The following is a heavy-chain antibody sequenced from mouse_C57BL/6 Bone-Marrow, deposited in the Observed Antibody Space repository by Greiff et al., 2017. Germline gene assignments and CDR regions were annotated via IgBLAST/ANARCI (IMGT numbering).Heavy chain of an antibody. CDR1: GFSFNTYA. Sequence: EVKLMESGGGLVQPKGSLKLSCAASGFSFNTYAMNWVRQAPGKGLEWVARIRSKSNNYATYYADSVKDRFTISRDDSESMLYLQMNNLKTEDTAMYYCVRFYYDYEYYYAMDYWGQGTSVTVSS. D-gene: IGHD2-4*01. CDR2: IRSKSNNYAT. J-gene: IGHJ4*01. V-gene: IGHV10-1*01. CDR3: VRFYYDYEYYYAMDY.